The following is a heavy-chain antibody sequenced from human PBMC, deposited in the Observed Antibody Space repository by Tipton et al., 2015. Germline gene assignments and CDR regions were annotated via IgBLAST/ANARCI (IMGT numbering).Heavy chain of an antibody. D-gene: IGHD4-23*01. Sequence: GLVKPSETLSLTCAVSGGSVSSSSYYWGWIRQPPGKGLEWIGTIYYTGSTSYNPSLKSRVTISLDTSKNQFSLQLSSVTDADTAVYYCARARGRHGGLFDSWGQGILVTVSS. CDR2: IYYTGST. CDR1: GGSVSSSSYY. J-gene: IGHJ4*02. CDR3: ARARGRHGGLFDS. V-gene: IGHV4-39*07.